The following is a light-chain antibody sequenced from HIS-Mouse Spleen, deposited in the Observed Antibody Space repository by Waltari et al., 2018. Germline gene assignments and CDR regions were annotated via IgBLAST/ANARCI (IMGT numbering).Light chain of an antibody. V-gene: IGLV2-14*03. J-gene: IGLJ2*01. CDR3: SSYTSSSFNVV. Sequence: QSALTQPASVSGSPGQSITISCTGTSSDVGGYNYVSWYQQHPGNAPKLMIYDGSKRPSGVSNRFSGSKSGNTASLTISGLQAEDEADYYCSSYTSSSFNVVFGGGTKLTVL. CDR1: SSDVGGYNY. CDR2: DGS.